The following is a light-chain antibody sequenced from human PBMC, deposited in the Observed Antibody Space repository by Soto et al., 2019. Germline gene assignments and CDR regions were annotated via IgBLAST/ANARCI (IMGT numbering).Light chain of an antibody. CDR3: QQYYNWPLLT. Sequence: EIMMTQSPATLSVSPGERATLSCRASQSVSSNLAWYQQKPGQAPRLLIYGASTRATGIPARFSGSGSGTEFTLTISSLQSEDFAIYFCQQYYNWPLLTFGGGTKVEIK. J-gene: IGKJ4*01. CDR2: GAS. CDR1: QSVSSN. V-gene: IGKV3-15*01.